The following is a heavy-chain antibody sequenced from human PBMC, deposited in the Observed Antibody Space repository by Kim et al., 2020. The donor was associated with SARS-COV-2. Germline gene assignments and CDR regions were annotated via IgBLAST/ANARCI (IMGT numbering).Heavy chain of an antibody. V-gene: IGHV3-49*04. CDR1: GFTFREFA. D-gene: IGHD2-2*01. CDR3: VRMVCRSIRWYGDDYRNDCVMDG. J-gene: IGHJ6*02. CDR2: IRSTIYGGTK. Sequence: GGSLRLSCLSSGFTFREFAMAWVRQAPGKGLEWIGFIRSTIYGGTKEYAASVRGRFIISRDDSKNIAHLQMNSLKTEDTGVYYCVRMVCRSIRWYGDDYRNDCVMDGWGQGTTFIVSS.